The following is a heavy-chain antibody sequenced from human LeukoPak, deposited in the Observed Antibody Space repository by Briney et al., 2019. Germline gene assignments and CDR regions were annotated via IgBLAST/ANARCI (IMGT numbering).Heavy chain of an antibody. CDR1: GYTFTGYY. CDR2: INPNSGGT. V-gene: IGHV1-2*02. CDR3: ARDRAAAGPEYYYYGMDV. Sequence: GASVKVSCKASGYTFTGYYMHWVRQAPGQGLEWMGWINPNSGGTNYAQKFQGRVTMTRDTSISTAYMELSRLRSDDTAVYYCARDRAAAGPEYYYYGMDVWGQGTTVTVSS. J-gene: IGHJ6*02. D-gene: IGHD6-13*01.